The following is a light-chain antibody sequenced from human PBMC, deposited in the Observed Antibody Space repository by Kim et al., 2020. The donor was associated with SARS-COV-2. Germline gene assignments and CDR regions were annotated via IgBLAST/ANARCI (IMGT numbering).Light chain of an antibody. V-gene: IGKV1-5*01. CDR3: QHLDT. Sequence: IQVTQSPSTLSASVGDTVTITCRASQSISAWLAWYQQKPGKAPKILIYPASSLQSGVPSRFGGSGYGTEFTLTINNLQPDDSATYYNQHLDTFGLGTKVDIK. CDR2: PAS. CDR1: QSISAW. J-gene: IGKJ3*01.